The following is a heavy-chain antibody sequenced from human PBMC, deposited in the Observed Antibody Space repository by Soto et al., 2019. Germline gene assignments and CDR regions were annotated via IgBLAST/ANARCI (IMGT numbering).Heavy chain of an antibody. Sequence: SETLSLTCTVSGGSISSYYWSWIRQPPGKGLEWIGYIYYSGSTNYNPSLKSRVTISVDTSKNQFSLKLSSVTAADTAVYYCARAGYSSGWGMGYYYYSYGMDVWGQGTTVTVSS. V-gene: IGHV4-59*01. J-gene: IGHJ6*02. CDR2: IYYSGST. CDR1: GGSISSYY. D-gene: IGHD6-19*01. CDR3: ARAGYSSGWGMGYYYYSYGMDV.